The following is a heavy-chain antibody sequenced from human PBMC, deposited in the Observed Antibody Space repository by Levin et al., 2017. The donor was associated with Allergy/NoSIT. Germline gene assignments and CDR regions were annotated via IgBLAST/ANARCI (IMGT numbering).Heavy chain of an antibody. V-gene: IGHV1-2*02. Sequence: GASVKVSCKASGYTFSGYHIHWVRQAPGRGLDWMGYIDPHKGGTNSPQKFRGRVTLTTDTSLSTVYMELNRLTSDDTAIYYCARAIGMVTLDSWGQGTLVTVSS. CDR3: ARAIGMVTLDS. D-gene: IGHD2-21*02. CDR2: IDPHKGGT. J-gene: IGHJ4*02. CDR1: GYTFSGYH.